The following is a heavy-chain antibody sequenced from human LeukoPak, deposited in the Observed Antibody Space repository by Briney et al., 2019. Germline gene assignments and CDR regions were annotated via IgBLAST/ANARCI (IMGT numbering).Heavy chain of an antibody. D-gene: IGHD2-15*01. J-gene: IGHJ5*02. CDR3: TRGLRLGYCSGGSCYYWFDP. V-gene: IGHV4-34*01. CDR2: TNHSGST. CDR1: GGSFSGYY. Sequence: SETLALTCAVYGGSFSGYYWSWIRQPPGKGLEWIGETNHSGSTNYNPSLQSRVTISADTSKNQFSLNLRSVIAADTAVYYCTRGLRLGYCSGGSCYYWFDPWGQGTRVTVSS.